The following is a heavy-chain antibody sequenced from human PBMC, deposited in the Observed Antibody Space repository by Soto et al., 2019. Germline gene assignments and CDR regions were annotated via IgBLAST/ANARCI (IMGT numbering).Heavy chain of an antibody. V-gene: IGHV1-2*04. J-gene: IGHJ6*02. CDR3: AREPRRANCRIRADYYYYGMDV. D-gene: IGHD1-1*01. CDR1: GYTFTGYY. Sequence: ASVKVSCKASGYTFTGYYMHWVRQAPGQGLEWMGWINPNSGGTNYAQKFQGWVTMTRDTSISTAYMELSRLRSDDTAVYYCAREPRRANCRIRADYYYYGMDVWGQGTTVTVSS. CDR2: INPNSGGT.